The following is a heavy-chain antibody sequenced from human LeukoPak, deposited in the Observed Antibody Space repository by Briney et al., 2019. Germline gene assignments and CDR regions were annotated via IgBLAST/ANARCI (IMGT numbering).Heavy chain of an antibody. D-gene: IGHD5-24*01. J-gene: IGHJ4*02. CDR1: GGSFRCYY. Sequence: NPSETLSLTCAVYGGSFRCYYWPWIRQPPGRGLEWIGEINRSGSTNYNPSLKSRFTISVDTSKSQFSLKLNSVTAADTAMYYCARGRDPYWGQGTLVTVSS. CDR2: INRSGST. CDR3: ARGRDPY. V-gene: IGHV4-34*01.